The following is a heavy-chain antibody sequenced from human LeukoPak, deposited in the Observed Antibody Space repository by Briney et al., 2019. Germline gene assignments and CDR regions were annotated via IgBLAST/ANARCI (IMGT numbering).Heavy chain of an antibody. D-gene: IGHD5-18*01. J-gene: IGHJ4*02. Sequence: ASVKVSCKASGYTFTSYGISWVRQAPGQGLEWMGWISAYNGNTNYAQKFQGRVTMTEDTSTDTAYMELSSLRSEDTAVYYCATESRYSYGSGYWGQGTLVTVSS. V-gene: IGHV1-18*01. CDR3: ATESRYSYGSGY. CDR2: ISAYNGNT. CDR1: GYTFTSYG.